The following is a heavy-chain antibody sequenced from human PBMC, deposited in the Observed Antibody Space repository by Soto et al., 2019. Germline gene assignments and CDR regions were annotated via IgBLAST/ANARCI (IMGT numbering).Heavy chain of an antibody. J-gene: IGHJ6*02. CDR1: GFPFSSYA. Sequence: PGGSLSLSCAASGFPFSSYAMSWVRPDPGKGLEWVSAISGSGGSTYYADSVKGRFTISRDNSKNTLYLQMNSLRAEDTAVYYYAKDLGSSSFDHHYYYYYGMDVWGQGTTVTVSS. D-gene: IGHD6-6*01. CDR3: AKDLGSSSFDHHYYYYYGMDV. V-gene: IGHV3-23*01. CDR2: ISGSGGST.